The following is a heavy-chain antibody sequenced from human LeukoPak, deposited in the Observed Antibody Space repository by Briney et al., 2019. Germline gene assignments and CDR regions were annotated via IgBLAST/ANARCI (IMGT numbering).Heavy chain of an antibody. CDR1: GFTFSSYG. J-gene: IGHJ6*02. CDR2: ISYDGSNK. V-gene: IGHV3-30*18. CDR3: AKDFDSSGYWYYYYYGMDV. Sequence: PGGSLRLSCAASGFTFSSYGMHWVRQAPGKGLEWVAVISYDGSNKYYADSVKGRFTISRDNSKNTLYLQMNSLRAEDTAVYYCAKDFDSSGYWYYYYYGMDVWGQGTTVTVSS. D-gene: IGHD3-22*01.